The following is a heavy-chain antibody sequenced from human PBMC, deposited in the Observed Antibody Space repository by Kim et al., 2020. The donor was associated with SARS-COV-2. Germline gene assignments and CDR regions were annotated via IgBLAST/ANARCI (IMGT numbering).Heavy chain of an antibody. CDR3: ARGGPLERIDP. V-gene: IGHV3-21*01. Sequence: GGSLRLSCAASGFTFSSYSMNWVRQAPGKGLEWVSSISSSSSYIYYADSVKGRFTISRDNAKNSLYLQMNSLRAEDTAVYYCARGGPLERIDPWGQGTLVTVSS. D-gene: IGHD3-3*01. CDR1: GFTFSSYS. J-gene: IGHJ5*02. CDR2: ISSSSSYI.